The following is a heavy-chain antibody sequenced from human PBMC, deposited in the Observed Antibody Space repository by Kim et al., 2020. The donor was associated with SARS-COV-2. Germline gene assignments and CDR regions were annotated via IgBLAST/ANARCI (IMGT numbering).Heavy chain of an antibody. CDR3: ARAAGYYYYGMDV. CDR2: IYYSGST. Sequence: SETLSLTCTVSGGSISSGGYYWSCIRQHPGKGLEWIGYIYYSGSTYYNPSLKSRVTISVDTSKNQFSLKLSSVTAADTAVYYCARAAGYYYYGMDVWGQGTTVTVSS. V-gene: IGHV4-31*03. CDR1: GGSISSGGYY. J-gene: IGHJ6*02.